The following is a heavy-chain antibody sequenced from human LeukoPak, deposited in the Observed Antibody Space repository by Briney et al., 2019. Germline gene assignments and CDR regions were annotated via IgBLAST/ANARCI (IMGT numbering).Heavy chain of an antibody. CDR3: ARDRPPYRS. J-gene: IGHJ5*02. CDR2: IYHSGST. D-gene: IGHD3-16*02. Sequence: SQTLSPTCTVSGDSISSGAYYWSWIRQPPGKGLEWIGSIYHSGSTYYNPSLKSRVTMSLDKSKNHFSLKLSSVTAADTAVYYCARDRPPYRSWGQGTLVTVSS. CDR1: GDSISSGAYY. V-gene: IGHV4-30-2*01.